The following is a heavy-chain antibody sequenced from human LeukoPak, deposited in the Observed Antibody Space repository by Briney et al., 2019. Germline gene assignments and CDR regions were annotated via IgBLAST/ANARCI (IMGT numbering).Heavy chain of an antibody. CDR1: GFTFSSYG. J-gene: IGHJ4*02. CDR2: ISYDGSNK. Sequence: PGRSLRLSCAASGFTFSSYGMHWVRQAPGKGLEWVAVISYDGSNKYYADSVKGRFTISRDNSKNTLYLQMNSLRAEDTAVYYCAEEPVAGTDYWGQGTLVTVSS. D-gene: IGHD6-19*01. V-gene: IGHV3-30*18. CDR3: AEEPVAGTDY.